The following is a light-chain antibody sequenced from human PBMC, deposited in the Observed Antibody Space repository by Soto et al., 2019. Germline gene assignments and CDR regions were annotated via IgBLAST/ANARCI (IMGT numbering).Light chain of an antibody. CDR3: SSYAASNNFYFV. Sequence: QSALTQPPSASGSPGQSVTISCTGTSSDVVGYNYVSWYQQYPGRAPKLMIYEVTKRPSGVPDRFSGSKSGNTASLTVSGLQAEDEADYYCSSYAASNNFYFVFGGGTQLTVL. CDR1: SSDVVGYNY. CDR2: EVT. J-gene: IGLJ3*02. V-gene: IGLV2-8*01.